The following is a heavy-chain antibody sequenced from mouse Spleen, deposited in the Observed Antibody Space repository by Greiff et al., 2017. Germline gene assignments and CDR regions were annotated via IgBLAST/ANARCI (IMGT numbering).Heavy chain of an antibody. Sequence: EVKLMESGGGLVKPGGSLKLSCAASGFTFSSYAMSWVRQTPEKRLEWVATISSGGSYTYYPDSVKGRFTISRDNAKNTLYLQMSSLRSEDTAMYYCARHLNYYGKYYFDYWGQGTTLTVSS. D-gene: IGHD1-2*01. V-gene: IGHV5-9-3*01. CDR2: ISSGGSYT. CDR3: ARHLNYYGKYYFDY. CDR1: GFTFSSYA. J-gene: IGHJ2*01.